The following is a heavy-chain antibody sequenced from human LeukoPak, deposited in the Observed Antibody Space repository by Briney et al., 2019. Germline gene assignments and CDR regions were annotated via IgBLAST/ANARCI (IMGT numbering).Heavy chain of an antibody. Sequence: TLSLTCTVSGGSISSNSYYWGWIRQPPGKGLEWIGSIYYSGSTYYNPPLKSRVTISVDTSKNQFSLKLSSVTAADTAVYYCARVWGYCSGGSCYSIPWFDPWGQGTLVTVSS. CDR1: GGSISSNSYY. CDR2: IYYSGST. CDR3: ARVWGYCSGGSCYSIPWFDP. V-gene: IGHV4-39*07. D-gene: IGHD2-15*01. J-gene: IGHJ5*02.